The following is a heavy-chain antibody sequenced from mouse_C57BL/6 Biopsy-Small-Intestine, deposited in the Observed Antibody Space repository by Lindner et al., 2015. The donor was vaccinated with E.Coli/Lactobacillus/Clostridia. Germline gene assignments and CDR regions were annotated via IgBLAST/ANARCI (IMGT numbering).Heavy chain of an antibody. J-gene: IGHJ2*01. CDR3: ARGGLGLYYFDY. V-gene: IGHV1-39*01. D-gene: IGHD3-3*01. Sequence: VQLQESGAELVKPGASVKISCKTSGFAFSSYWMNWVKQSNGKSLEWIGVVYPNYGTTSYNQKFKGKATLTVDQSSSTAYMQLNSLTSEDSAVYYCARGGLGLYYFDYWGQGTTLTVSS. CDR2: VYPNYGTT. CDR1: GFAFSSYW.